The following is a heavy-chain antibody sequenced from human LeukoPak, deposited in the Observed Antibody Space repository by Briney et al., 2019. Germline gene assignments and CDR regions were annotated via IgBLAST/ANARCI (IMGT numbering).Heavy chain of an antibody. CDR2: INHGGST. Sequence: PSETLSLTCAVYGGSFSGYYWSWIRQPPGKGLEWIGEINHGGSTNYNPSLKSRVTISVDTSKNQFSLKLSSVTAADTAVYYCAREVYYYDSSGYYQYYYYYMDVWGKGTTVTVSS. D-gene: IGHD3-22*01. V-gene: IGHV4-34*01. CDR1: GGSFSGYY. J-gene: IGHJ6*03. CDR3: AREVYYYDSSGYYQYYYYYMDV.